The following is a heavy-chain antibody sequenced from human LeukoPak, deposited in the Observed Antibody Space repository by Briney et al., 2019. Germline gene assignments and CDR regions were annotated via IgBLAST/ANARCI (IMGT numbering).Heavy chain of an antibody. J-gene: IGHJ4*02. V-gene: IGHV3-30*18. Sequence: PGGSLRLSCAASGFTFSSYGMHWVRQAPGEGLEWVAVISYDGSNKYHADSVKGRFTISRDNSKNTLSLQMNSLRVEDTAVYYCAKEDCSDGSCFPPLAPDYWGQGTLVSVSS. CDR2: ISYDGSNK. D-gene: IGHD2-15*01. CDR3: AKEDCSDGSCFPPLAPDY. CDR1: GFTFSSYG.